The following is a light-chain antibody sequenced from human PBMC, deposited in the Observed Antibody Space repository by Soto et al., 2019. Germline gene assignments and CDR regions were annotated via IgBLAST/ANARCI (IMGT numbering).Light chain of an antibody. Sequence: QSVLTQPPSASGSPGQSVTISCTGTSSDVGGYNYVSWYQQHPGKAPKLMIYEVSKRPSGVPDRFSGSKSGNTASLTVSGLQAEDEVDYYCSSYAGSNNFGVYVFGTGTKVTVL. CDR2: EVS. J-gene: IGLJ1*01. CDR3: SSYAGSNNFGVYV. V-gene: IGLV2-8*01. CDR1: SSDVGGYNY.